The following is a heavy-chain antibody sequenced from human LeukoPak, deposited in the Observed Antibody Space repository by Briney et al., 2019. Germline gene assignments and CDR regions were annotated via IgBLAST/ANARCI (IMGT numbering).Heavy chain of an antibody. CDR3: ARAFAYYDILTGYYSRFNYFDY. D-gene: IGHD3-9*01. V-gene: IGHV4-4*07. Sequence: SETLSLTCSVSGGSISSYYCSWIRQPAGKGREWIGRIHTSGSTNYNPSLKSRVTMSVDTSKNQFSLKLSSVTAADTAVYYCARAFAYYDILTGYYSRFNYFDYWGQGTLVTVSS. J-gene: IGHJ4*02. CDR1: GGSISSYY. CDR2: IHTSGST.